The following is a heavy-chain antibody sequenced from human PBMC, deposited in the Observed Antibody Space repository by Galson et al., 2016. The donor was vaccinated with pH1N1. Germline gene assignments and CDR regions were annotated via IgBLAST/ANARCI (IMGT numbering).Heavy chain of an antibody. CDR2: IRPGGGST. CDR1: GYTFTNNH. D-gene: IGHD3-16*01. Sequence: SVKVSCKASGYTFTNNHIHWVRQAPGQGLEWMGIIRPGGGSTKYAQNFQDRVTLTTDTSTSTVYMELNSVRYEDTAGYFWARDGGGGRFFVDSWGQGTLITVSS. J-gene: IGHJ4*02. CDR3: ARDGGGGRFFVDS. V-gene: IGHV1-46*01.